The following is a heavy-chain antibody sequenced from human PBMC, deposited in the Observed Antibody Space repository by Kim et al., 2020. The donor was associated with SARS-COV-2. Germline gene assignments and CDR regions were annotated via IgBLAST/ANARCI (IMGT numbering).Heavy chain of an antibody. CDR3: ARDGSGSYFSGFDP. D-gene: IGHD3-10*01. Sequence: ADSVKGRFTISRDNSKNTLDLQMNSLRAEDTAVYYWARDGSGSYFSGFDPWGQGTLVTVSS. J-gene: IGHJ5*02. V-gene: IGHV3-30*01.